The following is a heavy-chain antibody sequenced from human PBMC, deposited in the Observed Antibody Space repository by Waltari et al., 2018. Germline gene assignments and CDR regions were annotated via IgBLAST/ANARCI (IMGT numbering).Heavy chain of an antibody. J-gene: IGHJ2*01. CDR3: AREQGVVGNHWYFDL. CDR2: INPKSGGT. D-gene: IGHD2-2*01. Sequence: QVQLVQSGAEVKKPGASVKVSCKASGYTFSDNYMHWVRQAPGQGLEWMGWINPKSGGTDYAQKFQGRVTMTRDTSISTAYLELSRLRSDDTAVYHCAREQGVVGNHWYFDLWGRGTLVTVSS. CDR1: GYTFSDNY. V-gene: IGHV1-2*02.